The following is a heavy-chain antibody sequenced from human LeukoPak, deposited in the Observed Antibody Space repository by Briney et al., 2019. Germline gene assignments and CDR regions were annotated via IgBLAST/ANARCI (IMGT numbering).Heavy chain of an antibody. Sequence: GGSLRLSCAASGFTFSLHYMDWVRQSPGQGLEWVGLIRNKANGYTTIYAASVKGRFTISRDDSKNSVYLQMDSLKTEDTAVYYCGDLGSAGTDHWGQGTLVTVSS. V-gene: IGHV3-72*01. J-gene: IGHJ4*02. CDR1: GFTFSLHY. D-gene: IGHD3-10*01. CDR2: IRNKANGYTT. CDR3: GDLGSAGTDH.